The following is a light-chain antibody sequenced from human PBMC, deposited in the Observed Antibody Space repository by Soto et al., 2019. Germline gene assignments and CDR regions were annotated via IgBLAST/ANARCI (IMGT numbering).Light chain of an antibody. CDR2: EVS. Sequence: QSALTQPPSASGSPGQPVTISCTGTSSDVGGYDYVSWYQQYPGKAPKLLIYEVSKRPSGVPDRFSGSKTGNTASLTISGLQAEDEADYYCSSYTSSSTLYVFGTGTKLTVL. J-gene: IGLJ1*01. CDR3: SSYTSSSTLYV. V-gene: IGLV2-8*01. CDR1: SSDVGGYDY.